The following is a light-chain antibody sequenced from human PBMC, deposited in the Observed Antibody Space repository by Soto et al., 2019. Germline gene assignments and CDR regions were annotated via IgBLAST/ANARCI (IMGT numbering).Light chain of an antibody. CDR1: SSDVGNYNL. CDR3: CSYAGSSTYYV. V-gene: IGLV2-23*02. J-gene: IGLJ1*01. CDR2: EVS. Sequence: QSALTQPASVSGSPGQSITISCTGTSSDVGNYNLVSWYQQHPGKAPTLMIYEVSKRPSGVSDRFSGSKSGNTASLTISGLQAEDEADYYCCSYAGSSTYYVFGTGTKLTVL.